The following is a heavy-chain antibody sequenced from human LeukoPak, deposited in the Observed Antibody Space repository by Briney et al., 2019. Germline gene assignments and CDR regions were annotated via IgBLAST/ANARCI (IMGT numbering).Heavy chain of an antibody. CDR1: GGSFNNYY. J-gene: IGHJ4*02. CDR2: IYASGNT. Sequence: KPSETLSLTCTLSGGSFNNYYWSWLRQPPGKGLEWIGRIYASGNTNYNPSLKSRVTMSVDTSKNQFSLKLNSVTAADTAVYYSAREIFWGRGGFTIDYWGQGTLVTVSS. V-gene: IGHV4-4*07. D-gene: IGHD3-16*01. CDR3: AREIFWGRGGFTIDY.